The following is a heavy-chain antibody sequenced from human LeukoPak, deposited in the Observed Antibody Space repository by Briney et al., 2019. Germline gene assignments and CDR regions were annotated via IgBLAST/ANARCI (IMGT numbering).Heavy chain of an antibody. D-gene: IGHD3-16*02. CDR2: ISYDGSNK. CDR3: ARGVGYDYVWGSHRNGKNFDY. J-gene: IGHJ4*02. CDR1: GFTFSSYA. Sequence: GRSLRLSCAASGFTFSSYAMHWVRQAPGKGLEWVAVISYDGSNKYYADSVKGRFTISRDNSKNTLYLQMNSLRAEDTAVYYCARGVGYDYVWGSHRNGKNFDYWGQGTLVTVSS. V-gene: IGHV3-30*04.